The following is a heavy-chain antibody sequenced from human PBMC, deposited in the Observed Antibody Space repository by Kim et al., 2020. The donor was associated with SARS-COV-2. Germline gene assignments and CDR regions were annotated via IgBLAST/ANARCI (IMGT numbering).Heavy chain of an antibody. CDR2: IKSKTDGGTT. J-gene: IGHJ4*02. V-gene: IGHV3-15*01. Sequence: GGSLRLSCVASGFTFSNAWMSWVRQAPGKGLEWVGSIKSKTDGGTTDYAAPVKGRFTISRDDSKNTLHLQMNSLKTEDTAVYYCTTARYDYSDSNDFWGQGNLVTVSS. D-gene: IGHD4-17*01. CDR3: TTARYDYSDSNDF. CDR1: GFTFSNAW.